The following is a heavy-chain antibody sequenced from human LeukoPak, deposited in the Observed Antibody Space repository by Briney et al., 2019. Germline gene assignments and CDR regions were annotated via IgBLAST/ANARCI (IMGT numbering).Heavy chain of an antibody. Sequence: PGGSVRLSCAASGFTVSSNYMSWVRQAPGKGLEWVSVIYSGGSTYYADSVKGRFTISRDNSKNTLYLQMNSLRAEGTAVYYCAREGFLGYDSSGLRNDYWGQGTLVTVSS. CDR1: GFTVSSNY. V-gene: IGHV3-66*01. D-gene: IGHD3-22*01. CDR3: AREGFLGYDSSGLRNDY. J-gene: IGHJ4*02. CDR2: IYSGGST.